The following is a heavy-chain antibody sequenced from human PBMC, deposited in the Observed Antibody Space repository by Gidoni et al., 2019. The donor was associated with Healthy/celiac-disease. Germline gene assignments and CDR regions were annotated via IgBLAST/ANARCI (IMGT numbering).Heavy chain of an antibody. D-gene: IGHD1-1*01. CDR3: AKDVRFGTIITSCFDY. Sequence: EVQLLESGGGSVQRGGALRLSCAASGLTLSSYAMRWARQDPGKGLEWVSAISGSGGSTYYADSVKGRFTISRDNSKNTLYLQMNSLRAEDTAVYYCAKDVRFGTIITSCFDYWGQGPWSPSPQ. J-gene: IGHJ4*03. CDR1: GLTLSSYA. CDR2: ISGSGGST. V-gene: IGHV3-23*01.